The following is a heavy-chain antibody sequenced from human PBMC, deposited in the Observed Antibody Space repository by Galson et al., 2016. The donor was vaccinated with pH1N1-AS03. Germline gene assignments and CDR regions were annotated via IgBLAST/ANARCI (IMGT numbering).Heavy chain of an antibody. V-gene: IGHV1-2*02. Sequence: SVKVSCKASGYTFSDYYMHWVRQAPGQGLEWMGWINPSSGGTKSGQKFQGRVTMTTDTSISTAYMEVTGLRGDDTAVYYLAKDFHSSNVWGQGTLVTVSS. CDR1: GYTFSDYY. D-gene: IGHD2-15*01. CDR3: AKDFHSSNV. CDR2: INPSSGGT. J-gene: IGHJ4*01.